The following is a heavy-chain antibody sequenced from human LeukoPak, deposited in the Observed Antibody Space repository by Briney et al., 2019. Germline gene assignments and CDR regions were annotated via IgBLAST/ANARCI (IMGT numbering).Heavy chain of an antibody. Sequence: SVKVSCKASGGTFSSYAISWVRQAPGQGLEWMGRIIPILGIANYAQKFQGRVTITADKSTSTAYMELSSLRSDDTAVYYCARRAAKLQLPHLNYYYGMDVWGQGTTVTVSS. CDR1: GGTFSSYA. V-gene: IGHV1-69*04. D-gene: IGHD6-13*01. CDR2: IIPILGIA. J-gene: IGHJ6*02. CDR3: ARRAAKLQLPHLNYYYGMDV.